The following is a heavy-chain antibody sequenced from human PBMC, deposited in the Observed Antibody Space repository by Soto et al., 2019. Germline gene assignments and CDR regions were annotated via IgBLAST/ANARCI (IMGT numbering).Heavy chain of an antibody. J-gene: IGHJ6*02. CDR2: IKSKTDGGTT. CDR1: GFTFSNAW. V-gene: IGHV3-15*07. D-gene: IGHD3-10*01. Sequence: ESLRLSCAASGFTFSNAWMKWVRQAPGKGLEWVGRIKSKTDGGTTDYAAPVKGRFTISRDDSKNTLYLQMNSLKTEDTAVYYCARQGRRPTYYYYGMDVWGQGTTVTVSS. CDR3: ARQGRRPTYYYYGMDV.